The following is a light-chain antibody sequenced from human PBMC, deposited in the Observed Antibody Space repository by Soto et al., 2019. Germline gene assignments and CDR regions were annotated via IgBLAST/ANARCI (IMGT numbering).Light chain of an antibody. V-gene: IGKV3-20*01. CDR1: QSVGSSY. CDR3: QQYASTPRT. Sequence: EIVLTQSPGTLSLSPGERATLSCRASQSVGSSYLTWYQQKPGQAPRLLIYGASTRASGVPDRFSGSGSGTDFTLTISRLETEDFAVYYCQQYASTPRTFGQGTKLEMK. CDR2: GAS. J-gene: IGKJ1*01.